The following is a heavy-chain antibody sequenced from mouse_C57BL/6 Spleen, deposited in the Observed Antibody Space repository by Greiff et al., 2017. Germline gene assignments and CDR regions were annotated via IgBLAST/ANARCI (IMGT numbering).Heavy chain of an antibody. D-gene: IGHD1-1*01. CDR2: IDPSDSYT. J-gene: IGHJ4*01. CDR1: GYTFTSYW. Sequence: QVQLQQPGAELVMPGASVKLSCKASGYTFTSYWMHWVKQRPGQGLEWIGEIDPSDSYTNYNQKFKGKSTLTVDKSSSTAYMQLSSLTSEDSAVYYCARSSTTVVGRDAIDYWGQGTSVTVSS. CDR3: ARSSTTVVGRDAIDY. V-gene: IGHV1-69*01.